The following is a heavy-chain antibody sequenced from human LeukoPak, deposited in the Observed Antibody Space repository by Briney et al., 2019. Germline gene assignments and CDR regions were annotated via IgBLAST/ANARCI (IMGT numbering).Heavy chain of an antibody. Sequence: PSETLSLTCTVSGGSISSYYWSWIRQPPGKGLEWIGYIYYSGSTNYNPSLKSRVTISVDTSKNQFSLKLSSVTAADTAVYYCARLVVVTADYYYYGMDVWGQGTTATVSS. CDR1: GGSISSYY. D-gene: IGHD2-21*02. V-gene: IGHV4-59*08. CDR3: ARLVVVTADYYYYGMDV. J-gene: IGHJ6*02. CDR2: IYYSGST.